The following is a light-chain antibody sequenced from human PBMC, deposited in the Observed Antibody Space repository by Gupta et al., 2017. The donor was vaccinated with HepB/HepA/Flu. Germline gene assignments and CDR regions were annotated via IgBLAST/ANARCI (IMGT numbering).Light chain of an antibody. J-gene: IGLJ2*01. CDR2: DVS. V-gene: IGLV2-14*03. Sequence: SALTQPASVSGSPGPSLAISCTGTSSDVGAYNYVSWSPQHPGQAHNLIIYDVSKRTAGGATRFSGSKAGNTASLIISGRKAEDAADYYCNAYTSSSTVVFGGGTKLTVL. CDR3: NAYTSSSTVV. CDR1: SSDVGAYNY.